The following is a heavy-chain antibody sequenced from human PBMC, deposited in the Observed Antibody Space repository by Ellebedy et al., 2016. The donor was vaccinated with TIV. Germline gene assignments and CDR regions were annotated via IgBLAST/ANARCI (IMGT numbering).Heavy chain of an antibody. CDR2: IFSGGGI. V-gene: IGHV3-53*01. J-gene: IGHJ4*02. CDR3: ASNADQGY. Sequence: GESLKISXAASSAFIVSHEYITWVRQAPGKGLEWISLIFSGGGIQYADSVKGRFTISRDHSKNTLYLQMNSLRVDDTAVYYSASNADQGYWGQGTLVTVSS. CDR1: SAFIVSHEY.